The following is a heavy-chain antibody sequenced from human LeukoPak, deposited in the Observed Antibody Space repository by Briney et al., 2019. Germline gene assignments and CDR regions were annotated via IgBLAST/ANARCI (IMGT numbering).Heavy chain of an antibody. J-gene: IGHJ4*02. D-gene: IGHD1-26*01. CDR3: ARAVGASEETKI. V-gene: IGHV4-4*02. Sequence: SGTLSLTCAVSGVSVSSNNWWTWVRQPPGKGLEWIGEIYHSGSTNYHPSLRSRVTISVDKSKNQFSLRLSSVTAADTAVYYCARAVGASEETKIWGQGTLVTVSS. CDR2: IYHSGST. CDR1: GVSVSSNNW.